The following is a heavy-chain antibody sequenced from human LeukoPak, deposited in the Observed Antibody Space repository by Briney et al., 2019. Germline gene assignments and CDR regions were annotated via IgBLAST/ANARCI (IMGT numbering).Heavy chain of an antibody. V-gene: IGHV4-4*07. Sequence: SETLSLTCTVSGDSIRSYYWGWVRQPAGKGLEWMGRIYSTGTTFYNPSLKTRLTISIDTSKNQFSLRLTSVIAADTAVYYCARQGYTASYYFLDYWSQGTLVTVSS. D-gene: IGHD1-26*01. J-gene: IGHJ4*02. CDR2: IYSTGTT. CDR1: GDSIRSYY. CDR3: ARQGYTASYYFLDY.